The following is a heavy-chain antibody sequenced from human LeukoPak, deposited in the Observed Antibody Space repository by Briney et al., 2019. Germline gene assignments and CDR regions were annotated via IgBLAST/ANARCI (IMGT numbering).Heavy chain of an antibody. CDR3: ARGCPARSSSGGWFDP. CDR2: INPNSGGT. D-gene: IGHD6-25*01. J-gene: IGHJ5*02. V-gene: IGHV1-2*02. Sequence: ASVKVSCKASGYTFTGYYMHWVRQAPGQGLEWMGWINPNSGGTNYAQKFQGRVTMTRDTFISTAYMELSRLRSDDTAVYYCARGCPARSSSGGWFDPWGQGTLVTVSS. CDR1: GYTFTGYY.